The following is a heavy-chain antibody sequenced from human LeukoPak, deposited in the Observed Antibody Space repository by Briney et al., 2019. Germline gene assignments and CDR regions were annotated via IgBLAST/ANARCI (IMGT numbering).Heavy chain of an antibody. CDR2: ISYDGSNK. D-gene: IGHD6-13*01. J-gene: IGHJ5*02. V-gene: IGHV3-30*18. Sequence: GRSLRLSCAASGFTFSSYGMHWVRQAPGKGLEWVAVISYDGSNKYYADSVKGRFTISRDNSKNTLYLQMNSLRAEDTAVYYCAKEGPLTLAQLANRWFDPWGQGTLVTVSS. CDR1: GFTFSSYG. CDR3: AKEGPLTLAQLANRWFDP.